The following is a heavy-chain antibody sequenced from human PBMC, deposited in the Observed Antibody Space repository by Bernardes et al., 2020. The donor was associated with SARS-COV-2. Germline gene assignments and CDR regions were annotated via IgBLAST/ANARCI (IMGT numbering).Heavy chain of an antibody. Sequence: SGPTLVKPTQTLTLTCTFSGFSLSTSGVGVGWIRQPPGKALEWLALIYWNDDKRYSPSLKSRLTITKDTSKNQVVLTMTNMDPVDTATYYCARDLVVPAAIAEYGFDPWGQGTLVTVSS. J-gene: IGHJ5*02. CDR1: GFSLSTSGVG. V-gene: IGHV2-5*01. CDR2: IYWNDDK. CDR3: ARDLVVPAAIAEYGFDP. D-gene: IGHD2-2*02.